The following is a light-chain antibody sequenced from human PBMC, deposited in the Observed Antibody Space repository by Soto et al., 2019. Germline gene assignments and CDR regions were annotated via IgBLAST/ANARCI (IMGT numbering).Light chain of an antibody. CDR2: WAS. V-gene: IGKV4-1*01. Sequence: DIVMTQSPDSLAVSLGERATINCKSSQSVLYDSNNKYYLAWYQQKPGQPPRLLIDWASTRESGVPDRFSGSGSGTDFTITINSLQAEDVAIYYCQQYSKSPPQYTFGQGTKVEIK. CDR1: QSVLYDSNNKYY. J-gene: IGKJ2*01. CDR3: QQYSKSPPQYT.